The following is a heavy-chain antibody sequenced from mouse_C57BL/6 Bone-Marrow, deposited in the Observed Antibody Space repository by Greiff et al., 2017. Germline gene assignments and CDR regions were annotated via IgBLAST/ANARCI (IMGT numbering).Heavy chain of an antibody. V-gene: IGHV1-64*01. CDR1: GYTFTSYW. CDR3: ARPYGDWFAY. J-gene: IGHJ3*01. Sequence: QVQLQQPGAELVKPGASVTLSCTASGYTFTSYWMHWVKQRPGQGLEWIGMIHPNSGSTNYNEKFKSKATLTVDKSSSTAYMQLSSLTSEDSAVYYCARPYGDWFAYWGQGTRVTVSA. D-gene: IGHD1-1*01. CDR2: IHPNSGST.